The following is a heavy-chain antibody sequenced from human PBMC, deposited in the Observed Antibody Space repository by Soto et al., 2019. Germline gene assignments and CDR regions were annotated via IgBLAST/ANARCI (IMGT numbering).Heavy chain of an antibody. V-gene: IGHV4-59*01. CDR1: GGSISSYY. CDR3: ARAPDFWTREIFDY. CDR2: IYYSGST. J-gene: IGHJ4*01. Sequence: PSETLSLTCTVSGGSISSYYWSWIRQPPGKGLEWIGYIYYSGSTNYNPSLTRRVTISVDTSKSQFSLRLSSVTAADTAVYYCARAPDFWTREIFDYWGQGTLVTVSS. D-gene: IGHD3-3*01.